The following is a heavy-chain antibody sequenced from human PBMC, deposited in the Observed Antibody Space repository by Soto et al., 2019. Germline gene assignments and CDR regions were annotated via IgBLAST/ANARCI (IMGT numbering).Heavy chain of an antibody. CDR2: IYYSGST. CDR1: CSSISSYY. D-gene: IGHD6-13*01. J-gene: IGHJ5*02. V-gene: IGHV4-59*01. CDR3: ARQAGYSSSWYGYWFDP. Sequence: XXTLSLPFTVSCSSISSYYWRWILQPPGKGLEWIGYIYYSGSTNYNPSLKSRVTISVDTSKNQFSLKLSSVTAAETAVYYCARQAGYSSSWYGYWFDPWGQGTLVTVSS.